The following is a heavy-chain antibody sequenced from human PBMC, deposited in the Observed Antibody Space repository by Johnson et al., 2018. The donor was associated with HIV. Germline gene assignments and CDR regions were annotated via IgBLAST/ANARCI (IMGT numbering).Heavy chain of an antibody. CDR1: GFTFDDYT. D-gene: IGHD2-2*01. V-gene: IGHV3-43*01. J-gene: IGHJ3*02. CDR3: ARDRGVVVLHGAFDI. Sequence: VQLVESGGVVVQPGGSLRLSCAASGFTFDDYTMHWVRQAPGKGLEWVSLISWDGGNTYYADSVKGRFSISRDNSKNTVYLQMNNLRAEDTAVYYCARDRGVVVLHGAFDIWGQGTMVTVSS. CDR2: ISWDGGNT.